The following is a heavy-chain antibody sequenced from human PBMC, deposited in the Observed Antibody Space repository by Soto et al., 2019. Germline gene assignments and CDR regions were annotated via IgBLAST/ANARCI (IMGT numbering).Heavy chain of an antibody. D-gene: IGHD6-13*01. CDR3: AGHRPFSNSWEPIDY. Sequence: QVQLVQSGPEVKKPGASVKVSCKASGYTFTSYGITWVRQAPGQGLEWVGWISAYNGDTNYAQKVQGRVTMTTDTATRTAYMELRSLRSDDAAVYYCAGHRPFSNSWEPIDYWGQGTLVTVSS. CDR2: ISAYNGDT. J-gene: IGHJ4*01. CDR1: GYTFTSYG. V-gene: IGHV1-18*01.